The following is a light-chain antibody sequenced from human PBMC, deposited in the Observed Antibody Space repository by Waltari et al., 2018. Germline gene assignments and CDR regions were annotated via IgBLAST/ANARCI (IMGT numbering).Light chain of an antibody. Sequence: QSVLAQLLLPPRTPGQRISIPCSGSNSTLGSKSVNRYQQFPGTAPRLLIYSNNQRPSGVPDRFSASKSGSSAALAIYGLHSEDEADYYCSTWDDRLTGVVFGGGTKVTVL. CDR2: SNN. J-gene: IGLJ2*01. V-gene: IGLV1-44*01. CDR3: STWDDRLTGVV. CDR1: NSTLGSKS.